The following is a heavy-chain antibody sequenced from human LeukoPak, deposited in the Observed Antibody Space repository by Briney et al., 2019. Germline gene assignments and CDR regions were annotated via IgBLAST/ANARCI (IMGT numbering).Heavy chain of an antibody. CDR1: GFTFSDYY. CDR2: ISGSGTTI. Sequence: GGSLRLSCAASGFTFSDYYMSWIRQAPGKGLEWVSYISGSGTTIYYADSVKGRFTISRDNAKNSLYLQMNSLRAEDTAVYYCASGGSYYYFDYWGQGTLVTVSS. CDR3: ASGGSYYYFDY. D-gene: IGHD1-26*01. V-gene: IGHV3-11*01. J-gene: IGHJ4*02.